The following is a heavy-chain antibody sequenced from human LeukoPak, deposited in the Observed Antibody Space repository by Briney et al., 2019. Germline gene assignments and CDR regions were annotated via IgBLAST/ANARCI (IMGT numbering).Heavy chain of an antibody. CDR3: ARGKLGSSGWRAAYMDV. CDR2: INHSETT. V-gene: IGHV4-34*01. D-gene: IGHD6-19*01. Sequence: SETLSLTCAVYGGSFSGYCWSWIRQPPGKGLEWIGEINHSETTNYNPSLKSRVTISVDTSKNQFSLKLSSVTAADTAVYYCARGKLGSSGWRAAYMDVWGKGTTVTVSS. CDR1: GGSFSGYC. J-gene: IGHJ6*03.